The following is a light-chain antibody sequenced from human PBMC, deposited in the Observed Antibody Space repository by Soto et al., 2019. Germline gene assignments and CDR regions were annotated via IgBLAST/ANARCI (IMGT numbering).Light chain of an antibody. Sequence: EIVLTQSPGTLSLSPGERATLSCRASPSVSGHYLAWYQQKPGQAPRLLIYAASTRATGIPDRFNGSGSGPDFTLTISRLEPEDFAVYYCQQYSLSPPWTFGQGTKVEIK. V-gene: IGKV3-20*01. CDR1: PSVSGHY. J-gene: IGKJ1*01. CDR2: AAS. CDR3: QQYSLSPPWT.